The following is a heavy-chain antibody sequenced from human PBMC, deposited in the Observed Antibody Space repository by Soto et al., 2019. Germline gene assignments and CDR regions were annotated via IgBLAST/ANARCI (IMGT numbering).Heavy chain of an antibody. Sequence: SETLSLTCTVSGGSISSGGYYWSWIRQHPGKGLEWIGYIYYSGSTYYNPSLKSRVTISVDTSKNQFSLKLSSVTAADTAVYYCARVQAAMVTSYYYGMDVWGQGTTVTVSS. CDR1: GGSISSGGYY. V-gene: IGHV4-31*03. J-gene: IGHJ6*02. CDR3: ARVQAAMVTSYYYGMDV. CDR2: IYYSGST. D-gene: IGHD5-18*01.